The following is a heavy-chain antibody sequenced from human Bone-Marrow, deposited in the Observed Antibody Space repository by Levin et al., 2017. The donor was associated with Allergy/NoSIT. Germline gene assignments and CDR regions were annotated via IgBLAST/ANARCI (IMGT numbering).Heavy chain of an antibody. J-gene: IGHJ4*01. V-gene: IGHV3-72*01. CDR2: TRNKANIYTT. Sequence: GGSLRLSCAASGFSFNDHSMNWVRQAPGKGLEWVGRTRNKANIYTTEYAASVKGRFTISRDDSRSSLFLQMNSLQTEDTAVYYCAREGDSSAYYIDFDYWGHGTLVTVSS. CDR1: GFSFNDHS. D-gene: IGHD6-19*01. CDR3: AREGDSSAYYIDFDY.